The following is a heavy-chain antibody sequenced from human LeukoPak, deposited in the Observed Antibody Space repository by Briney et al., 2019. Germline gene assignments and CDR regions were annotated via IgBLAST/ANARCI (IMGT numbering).Heavy chain of an antibody. J-gene: IGHJ4*02. CDR1: GFTFSDYY. V-gene: IGHV4-4*07. Sequence: GSLRLSCAASGFTFSDYYMSWIRQPAGKGLEWIGRIYTSGSTNYNPSLKSRVTISVDTSKNQFSLKLSSVTAADTAVYYCASQRAVAGTVPFDYWGQGTLVTVSS. CDR2: IYTSGST. D-gene: IGHD6-19*01. CDR3: ASQRAVAGTVPFDY.